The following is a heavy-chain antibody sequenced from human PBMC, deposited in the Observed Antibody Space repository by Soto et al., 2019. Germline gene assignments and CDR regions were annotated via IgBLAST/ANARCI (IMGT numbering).Heavy chain of an antibody. D-gene: IGHD3-22*01. CDR3: ARGAPMIVVVITTGAFDI. J-gene: IGHJ3*02. V-gene: IGHV4-31*03. CDR2: IYYSGST. CDR1: GGSISSGGYY. Sequence: QVQLQESGPGLVKPSQTLSLTCTVSGGSISSGGYYWSWIRQHPGKGLEWIGYIYYSGSTNYNHSLESRVTISVDTSKNQFSLKLSSVTAADTAVYYGARGAPMIVVVITTGAFDIWGKGTMVTVSS.